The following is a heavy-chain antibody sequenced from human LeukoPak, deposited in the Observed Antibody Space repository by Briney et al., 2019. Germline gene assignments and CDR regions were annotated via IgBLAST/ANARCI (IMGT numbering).Heavy chain of an antibody. D-gene: IGHD1-26*01. CDR1: GGSTSSYY. J-gene: IGHJ4*02. CDR3: ASAGSGSYSGNFDY. Sequence: SETLSLTCTVSGGSTSSYYWSWIRQPPGKGLEWIGYIYYPGSTNYNPSLKSRVTISVDTSKNQFSLKLSSVTAADTAVYYCASAGSGSYSGNFDYWGQGTLVTVSS. V-gene: IGHV4-59*08. CDR2: IYYPGST.